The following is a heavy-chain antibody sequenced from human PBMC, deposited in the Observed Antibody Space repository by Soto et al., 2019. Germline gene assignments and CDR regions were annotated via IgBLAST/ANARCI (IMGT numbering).Heavy chain of an antibody. V-gene: IGHV4-39*01. J-gene: IGHJ6*02. CDR2: IYYSGST. Sequence: SETLSLTCTVSGGSISSSSYYWGWIRQPPGKGLEWIGSIYYSGSTYYNPSLKSRVTISVDTSKNQFSLKLSSVTAADTAVYYCARLGGRDYYYYYGMDVWGQGTTVTVSS. CDR1: GGSISSSSYY. CDR3: ARLGGRDYYYYYGMDV.